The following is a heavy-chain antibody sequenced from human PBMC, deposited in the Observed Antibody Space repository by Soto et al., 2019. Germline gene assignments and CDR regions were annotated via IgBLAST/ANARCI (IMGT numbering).Heavy chain of an antibody. CDR2: IYWDDDK. D-gene: IGHD5-12*01. CDR3: AHRRREMATICFDY. Sequence: GLDLEWLALIYWDDDKRYSPSLKSRLTITKDTSKNQVVLTMTNMDPVDTATYYCAHRRREMATICFDYWGQGTLVTVSS. V-gene: IGHV2-5*02. J-gene: IGHJ4*02.